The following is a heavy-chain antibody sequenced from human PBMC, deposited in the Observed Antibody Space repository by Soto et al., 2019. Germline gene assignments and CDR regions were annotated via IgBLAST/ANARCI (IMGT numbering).Heavy chain of an antibody. D-gene: IGHD6-13*01. CDR3: ARESVKSSSWYNGYYYYGMDV. CDR2: IYYSGST. V-gene: IGHV4-30-4*01. J-gene: IGHJ6*02. Sequence: QVQLQESGPGLVKPSQTLSLTCTVSGGSISSGDYYWSWIRQPPGKGLEWIGYIYYSGSTYYNPSLKSRVTISVDTSKNQFSLKLISVTAADTAVYYCARESVKSSSWYNGYYYYGMDVWGQGTTVTVSS. CDR1: GGSISSGDYY.